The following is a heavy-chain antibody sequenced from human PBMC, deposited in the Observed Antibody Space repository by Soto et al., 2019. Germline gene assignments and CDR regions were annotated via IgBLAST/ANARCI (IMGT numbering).Heavy chain of an antibody. CDR3: AKARYFDWLLYDY. D-gene: IGHD3-9*01. CDR2: ISGSGGST. J-gene: IGHJ4*02. CDR1: GFTFSSYA. Sequence: EGSLRLSCAASGFTFSSYAMSWVRQAPGKGLEWVSAISGSGGSTYYADSVKGRFTISRDNSKNTLYLQMNSLRAEDTAVYYCAKARYFDWLLYDYWGQGTLVTVSS. V-gene: IGHV3-23*01.